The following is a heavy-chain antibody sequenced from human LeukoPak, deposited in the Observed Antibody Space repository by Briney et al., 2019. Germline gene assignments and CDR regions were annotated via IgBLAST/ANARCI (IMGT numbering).Heavy chain of an antibody. V-gene: IGHV4-39*02. J-gene: IGHJ6*03. CDR2: IYYSGST. CDR3: AREGRYYYYYMDV. CDR1: GGSISSSSYY. Sequence: PSETLSLTCTVSGGSISSSSYYWGWIRQPPGKGLEWIRSIYYSGSTYYNPSLKSRVTISVDTSKNQFSLKLSSVTAADTAVYYCAREGRYYYYYMDVWGKGTTVTVSS.